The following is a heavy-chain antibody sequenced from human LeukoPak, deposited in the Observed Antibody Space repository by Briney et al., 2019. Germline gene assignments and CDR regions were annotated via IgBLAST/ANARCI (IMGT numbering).Heavy chain of an antibody. V-gene: IGHV6-1*01. CDR1: GDCVASNSAA. D-gene: IGHD6-19*01. J-gene: IGHJ4*02. CDR3: ARDKWGWYNGYYFDY. Sequence: QTLSLTCAISGDCVASNSAAWNWLRQSPSRGLEWLGRTYYRSKWYNDYAVSVKSRITINPDTSKNQFSVQLNSVTPEDTAVYYCARDKWGWYNGYYFDYWGQGTLVAVSS. CDR2: TYYRSKWYN.